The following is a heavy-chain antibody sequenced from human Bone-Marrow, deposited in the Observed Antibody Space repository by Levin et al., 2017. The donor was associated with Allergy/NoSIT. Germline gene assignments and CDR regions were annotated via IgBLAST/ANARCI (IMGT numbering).Heavy chain of an antibody. CDR3: TTNQPFQTIAFGGVNRPADY. Sequence: GGSLRLSCAASGFAFSNTWMNWVRQAPGKGLEWVGRIKSNTDGATTNYAAPVKGRFTISRDDSKNTLYLDLNSLKIEDTAVYFCTTNQPFQTIAFGGVNRPADYWGQGTLVTVSS. CDR2: IKSNTDGATT. J-gene: IGHJ4*02. D-gene: IGHD3-16*01. V-gene: IGHV3-15*07. CDR1: GFAFSNTW.